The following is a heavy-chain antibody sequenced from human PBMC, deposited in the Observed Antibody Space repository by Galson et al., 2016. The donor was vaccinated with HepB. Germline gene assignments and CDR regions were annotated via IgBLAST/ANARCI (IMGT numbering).Heavy chain of an antibody. Sequence: SLRLSCAASGFTFSSYAMGWVRQAPGKGLEWVSAITYNGDSTYYADSVKGRFTISRDNSKNTLYLQMNSLRAEDTAVYYCAKEETSDAWLVPRYFDYWGQGTLVTVSS. CDR3: AKEETSDAWLVPRYFDY. CDR1: GFTFSSYA. V-gene: IGHV3-23*01. D-gene: IGHD6-19*01. J-gene: IGHJ4*02. CDR2: ITYNGDST.